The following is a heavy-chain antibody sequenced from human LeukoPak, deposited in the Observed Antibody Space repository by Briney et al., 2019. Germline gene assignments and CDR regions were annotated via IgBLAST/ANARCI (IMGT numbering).Heavy chain of an antibody. Sequence: SETLSLTCTVSGGSISSYYWSWIRQPPGKGLVWIGYIYTSGSTNYNPSLKSRVTISVDTSKNQFSLKLSSVTAADTAVYYCARSDYGGNQYYFDYWGQGTLVTVSS. J-gene: IGHJ4*02. D-gene: IGHD4-23*01. V-gene: IGHV4-4*09. CDR2: IYTSGST. CDR1: GGSISSYY. CDR3: ARSDYGGNQYYFDY.